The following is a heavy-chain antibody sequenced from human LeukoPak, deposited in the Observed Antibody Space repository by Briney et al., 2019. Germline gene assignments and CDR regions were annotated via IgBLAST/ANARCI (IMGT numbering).Heavy chain of an antibody. D-gene: IGHD6-19*01. CDR1: GFTFSSYG. CDR3: AREGSSGYSFDY. Sequence: GGSLRLSCAASGFTFSSYGRHWVRQAPGKGLEWVAVISYDGSNKYYADSVKGRFTISRDNAKNSLYLQMNSLRADDTAIYYCAREGSSGYSFDYWGQGTLVNVSS. J-gene: IGHJ4*02. V-gene: IGHV3-30*03. CDR2: ISYDGSNK.